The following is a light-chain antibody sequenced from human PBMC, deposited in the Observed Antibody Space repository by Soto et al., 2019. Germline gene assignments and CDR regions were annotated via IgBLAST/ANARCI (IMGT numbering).Light chain of an antibody. J-gene: IGLJ1*01. CDR2: EVS. V-gene: IGLV2-14*01. CDR3: SYYRSSGSLYV. Sequence: QSVLTQPASVSGSPGQSITISCTGTSSDVGASKYVSWYQQLPGKAPKLIIYEVSYRPSGVSYRFSGSKSGNTASLTVSGLQAEEYADYFCSYYRSSGSLYVFGTGTKLTVL. CDR1: SSDVGASKY.